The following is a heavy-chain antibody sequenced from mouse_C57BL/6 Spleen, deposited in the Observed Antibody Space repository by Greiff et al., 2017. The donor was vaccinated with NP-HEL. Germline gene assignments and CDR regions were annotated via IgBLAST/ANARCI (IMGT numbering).Heavy chain of an antibody. V-gene: IGHV1-50*01. D-gene: IGHD3-1*01. Sequence: VQLQQPGAELVKPGASVKLSCKASGYTFTSYWMQWVKQRPGQGLEWIGEIDPSDSYTNYNQKFKGKATLTVDTSSSTAYMQLSSLTSEDSAVYYCARRGFTPGDYWGQGTTLTVSS. CDR2: IDPSDSYT. CDR1: GYTFTSYW. CDR3: ARRGFTPGDY. J-gene: IGHJ2*01.